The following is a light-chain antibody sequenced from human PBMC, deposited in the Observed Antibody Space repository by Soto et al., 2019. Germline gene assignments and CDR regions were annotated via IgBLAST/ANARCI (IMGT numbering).Light chain of an antibody. V-gene: IGLV2-14*01. Sequence: QSALTQPASVSGSPGQSITISCTGTSSDVGGYNYVSWYQHHPGKAPKLMISEVSNRPSGISNRFSGSKSGNMASLTISGLRAEDEADYYCSSYAIASTPIYVFGTGTKLTVL. CDR3: SSYAIASTPIYV. CDR1: SSDVGGYNY. CDR2: EVS. J-gene: IGLJ1*01.